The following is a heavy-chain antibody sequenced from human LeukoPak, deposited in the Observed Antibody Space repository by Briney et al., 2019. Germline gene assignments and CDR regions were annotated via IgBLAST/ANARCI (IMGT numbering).Heavy chain of an antibody. Sequence: PGGSLRLSCAASGFTFSSYSMNWVRQAPGKGLEWVLSISSSSSYIYYVDSVKGRFTISRDNAKNSLYLQMNSLRAEDTAVYYCARDGERITMVRGALGDWFDPWGQGTLVTVSS. CDR1: GFTFSSYS. CDR2: ISSSSSYI. D-gene: IGHD3-10*01. CDR3: ARDGERITMVRGALGDWFDP. J-gene: IGHJ5*02. V-gene: IGHV3-21*01.